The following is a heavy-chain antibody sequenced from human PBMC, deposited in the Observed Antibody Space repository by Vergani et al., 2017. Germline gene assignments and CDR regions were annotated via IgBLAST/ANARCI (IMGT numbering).Heavy chain of an antibody. D-gene: IGHD3-22*01. CDR1: GGSISSYY. Sequence: QVQLQESGPGLVKPSETLSLTCTVSGGSISSYYWSWIRQPPGKGLEWIGYIYYSGSTNYNPSLKSRVTISVDTSKNQFSLKLSSVTAADPAVYYCARTGGYYYDSSGYYYAPYYFDYWGQGTLVTVSS. CDR3: ARTGGYYYDSSGYYYAPYYFDY. CDR2: IYYSGST. J-gene: IGHJ4*02. V-gene: IGHV4-59*01.